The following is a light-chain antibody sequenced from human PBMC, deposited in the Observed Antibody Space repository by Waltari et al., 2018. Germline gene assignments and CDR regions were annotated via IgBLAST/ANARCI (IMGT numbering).Light chain of an antibody. CDR1: QGIGKD. J-gene: IGKJ4*01. CDR2: GAS. Sequence: AIQMTQSPSSLSASVAGRVTITCRASQGIGKDLGWYQQKPGDAPKLLIYGASTIQNGVPSRFSGSGSGTYFTLTISSLQPEDFATYYCLQDSGYPRAFGGGTKVEIK. CDR3: LQDSGYPRA. V-gene: IGKV1-6*01.